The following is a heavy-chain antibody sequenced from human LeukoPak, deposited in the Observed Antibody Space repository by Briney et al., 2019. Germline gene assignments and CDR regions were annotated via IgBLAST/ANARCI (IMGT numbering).Heavy chain of an antibody. J-gene: IGHJ5*02. V-gene: IGHV4-59*01. CDR3: ANRGYYHKWFDP. CDR2: IYYSGST. D-gene: IGHD3-22*01. CDR1: GASIRTYY. Sequence: SETLSLTCSVSGASIRTYYWSWIRQPPGKGLEWIGDIYYSGSTTYNPSLKSRINMSINTSKNQFSLKLNSVTAADTAVCFCANRGYYHKWFDPWGQGTLVTVSS.